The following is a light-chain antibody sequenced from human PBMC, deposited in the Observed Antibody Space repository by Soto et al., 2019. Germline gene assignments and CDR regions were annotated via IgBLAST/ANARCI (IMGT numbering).Light chain of an antibody. J-gene: IGKJ5*01. V-gene: IGKV3D-15*01. Sequence: IVLTQSPATLSVSPGERATLSCRASQSVSSNLAWHQQRPGQAPRLLIYGASTRATGVPARFSGGGSGTEFTLTITSLQSEDFAVYWCQQYGNWPLTFGQGTRLEIK. CDR3: QQYGNWPLT. CDR1: QSVSSN. CDR2: GAS.